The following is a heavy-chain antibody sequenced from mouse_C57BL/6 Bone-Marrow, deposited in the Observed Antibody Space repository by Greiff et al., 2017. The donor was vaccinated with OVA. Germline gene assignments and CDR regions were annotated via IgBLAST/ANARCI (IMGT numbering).Heavy chain of an antibody. V-gene: IGHV1-55*01. CDR1: GYTFTSYW. D-gene: IGHD1-1*01. Sequence: QVQLKQPGAELVKPGASVKMSCKASGYTFTSYWITWVKQRPGQGLEWIGDIYPGSGSTNYNEKFKSKATLTVDTSSSTAYMQLSSLTSEDSAVYYCARSGLRIPRLYYYAMDYWGQGTSVTVSS. J-gene: IGHJ4*01. CDR2: IYPGSGST. CDR3: ARSGLRIPRLYYYAMDY.